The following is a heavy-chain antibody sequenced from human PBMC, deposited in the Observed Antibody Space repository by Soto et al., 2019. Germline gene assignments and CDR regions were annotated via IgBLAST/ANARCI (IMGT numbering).Heavy chain of an antibody. J-gene: IGHJ6*02. CDR2: ISYDGSNK. D-gene: IGHD5-12*01. Sequence: QVQLVESGGGVVQPWRSLRLSCAVSGFTFSSYGMHWVRQAPGKGLEWVAVISYDGSNKYYADSVKGRFTISRDNSKNTLYLQMNSLRAEDTAVYYCAKDLGDGYNTYYYYGMDVWGQGTTVTVSS. CDR3: AKDLGDGYNTYYYYGMDV. CDR1: GFTFSSYG. V-gene: IGHV3-30*18.